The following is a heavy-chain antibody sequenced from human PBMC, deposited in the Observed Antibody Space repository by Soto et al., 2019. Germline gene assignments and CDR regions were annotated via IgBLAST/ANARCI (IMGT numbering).Heavy chain of an antibody. CDR1: GFRFSTYE. CDR2: ISSSGSGL. J-gene: IGHJ3*01. CDR3: ATTVTRLVAFDV. Sequence: GGSLRLSCTASGFRFSTYEMNWVRQAPGRGLEWVSYISSSGSGLYQADSVKGRFTISRDNSKNTVYLQLNSLRAEDTAVYYCATTVTRLVAFDVWGQGTMVTVSS. D-gene: IGHD4-17*01. V-gene: IGHV3-48*03.